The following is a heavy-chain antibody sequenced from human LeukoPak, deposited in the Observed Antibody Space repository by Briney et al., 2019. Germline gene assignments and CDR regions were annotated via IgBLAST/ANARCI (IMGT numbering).Heavy chain of an antibody. J-gene: IGHJ4*02. V-gene: IGHV3-74*01. CDR2: INSDGSTT. CDR1: GFTFSSYW. Sequence: GGSLRLSCAAPGFTFSSYWMHWVRQAPGKGLVWVSRINSDGSTTSHADSVKGRFTISRDNAKNTLYLQMNSLRAEDTAVYYCAKVIGVAGGDFDYWGQGTLVTASS. D-gene: IGHD6-19*01. CDR3: AKVIGVAGGDFDY.